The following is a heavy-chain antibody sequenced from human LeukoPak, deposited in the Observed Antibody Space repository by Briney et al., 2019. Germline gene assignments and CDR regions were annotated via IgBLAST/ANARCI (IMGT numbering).Heavy chain of an antibody. D-gene: IGHD3-22*01. V-gene: IGHV1-24*01. J-gene: IGHJ4*02. CDR1: GYTFTSYY. CDR2: FDPEDGET. CDR3: AIVTMTRAH. Sequence: ASVKVSCKASGYTFTSYYMHWVRQAPGKGLEWMGGFDPEDGETIYAQKFQGRVTMTEDTSTDTAYMELSSLRSEDTAVYYCAIVTMTRAHWGQGTLVTVSS.